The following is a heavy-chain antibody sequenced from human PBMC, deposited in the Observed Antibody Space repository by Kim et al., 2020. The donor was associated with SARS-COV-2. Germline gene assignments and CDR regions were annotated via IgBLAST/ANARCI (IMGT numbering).Heavy chain of an antibody. J-gene: IGHJ4*02. D-gene: IGHD4-17*01. Sequence: GGSLRLSCAASGFTVSSYVMSWVRQTPGKGLEWVSLIYPDGYPYYADSVKGRLTISRDTSESTLYLQMNSLRADDTAVYYCGRLDFGDDYWGQGTLVTVS. V-gene: IGHV3-53*01. CDR3: GRLDFGDDY. CDR1: GFTVSSYV. CDR2: IYPDGYP.